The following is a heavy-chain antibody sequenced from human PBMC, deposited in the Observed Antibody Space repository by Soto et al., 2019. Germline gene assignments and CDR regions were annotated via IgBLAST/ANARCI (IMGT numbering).Heavy chain of an antibody. Sequence: QVKRFNSGPGVRKPGPRVRVSSRLSEATFTGFLLGWCGRALGKGLEWMGRIIPILDITDYAQRFQGRVTITADKSTSTAYMELSSLSSDDTAVYYCARPTSTGTTSGYYFDYWGQGTLVTVSS. D-gene: IGHD1-7*01. V-gene: IGHV1-69*02. CDR3: ARPTSTGTTSGYYFDY. CDR1: EATFTGFL. J-gene: IGHJ4*02. CDR2: IIPILDIT.